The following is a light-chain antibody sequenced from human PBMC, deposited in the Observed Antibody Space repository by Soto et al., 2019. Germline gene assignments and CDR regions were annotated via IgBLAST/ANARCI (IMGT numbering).Light chain of an antibody. CDR1: SSDVGGYNY. J-gene: IGLJ2*01. CDR3: SSYTTTSTPVV. V-gene: IGLV2-14*01. CDR2: EVG. Sequence: QSALTQPASVSGSPGQSITISCTGTSSDVGGYNYVSWYQQHPGKVPKLIIYEVGNRPSGVSNRFSGSKSGITASLTISGLQAEDEADYYCSSYTTTSTPVVFGGGTKLTVL.